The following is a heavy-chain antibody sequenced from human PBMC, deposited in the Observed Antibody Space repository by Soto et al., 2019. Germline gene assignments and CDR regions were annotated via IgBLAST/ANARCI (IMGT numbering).Heavy chain of an antibody. CDR2: ISGSGGTT. CDR1: GFTFSSYA. V-gene: IGHV3-23*01. J-gene: IGHJ4*02. Sequence: EVQLLESGGGLVQPGRSLRLSCAASGFTFSSYAMSWVRQAPGKGLEWVSAISGSGGTTYYAASVKGRFTISRDNSKTTLLLQMNSLRAEDTAVYYCAKFFVETGGSSGLPSTFHYWGQGTLVTGSS. D-gene: IGHD6-25*01. CDR3: AKFFVETGGSSGLPSTFHY.